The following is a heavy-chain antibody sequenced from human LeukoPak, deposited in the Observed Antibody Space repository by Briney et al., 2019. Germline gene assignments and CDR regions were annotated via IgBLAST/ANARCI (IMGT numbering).Heavy chain of an antibody. CDR3: ARDLDSSGYFESSGDYYGMDV. CDR1: GFTFSSYS. D-gene: IGHD3-22*01. Sequence: GGSLRLSCAASGFTFSSYSMNWARQAPGKGLEWVSSISSSSSYIYYADSVKGRFTISRDNAKNSLYLQMNSLRAEDTAVYYCARDLDSSGYFESSGDYYGMDVWGQGTTVTVSS. V-gene: IGHV3-21*01. J-gene: IGHJ6*02. CDR2: ISSSSSYI.